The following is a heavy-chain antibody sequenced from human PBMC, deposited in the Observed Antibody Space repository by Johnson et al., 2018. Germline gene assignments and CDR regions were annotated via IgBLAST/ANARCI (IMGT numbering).Heavy chain of an antibody. CDR1: GFIFDDYA. CDR2: ISWNSGSI. Sequence: VQLVESGGNSVQPGGSLRLSCAASGFIFDDYAMYWVRQAPGKGLEWVSGISWNSGSIGYADSVKGRFTISRDNAKNSLYLQMNSLRTEDTALYYCAKGCSSTSCYPYYYYSMDVWGKGTTVTVSS. D-gene: IGHD2-2*01. CDR3: AKGCSSTSCYPYYYYSMDV. J-gene: IGHJ6*03. V-gene: IGHV3-9*01.